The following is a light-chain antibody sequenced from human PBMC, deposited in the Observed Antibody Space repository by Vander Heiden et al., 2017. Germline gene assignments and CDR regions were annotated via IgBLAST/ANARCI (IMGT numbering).Light chain of an antibody. J-gene: IGKJ1*01. CDR3: QQEKSHFQT. V-gene: IGKV1-5*01. Sequence: DIQMTQSPSTLSASVGDRVTITCRASQSISSFLAWYQQKPGKAPRLLIYDASTLESGVPSRFSGSGSAPEFTLSISSLQPDDFATYYCQQEKSHFQTFGQGTKVEVK. CDR2: DAS. CDR1: QSISSF.